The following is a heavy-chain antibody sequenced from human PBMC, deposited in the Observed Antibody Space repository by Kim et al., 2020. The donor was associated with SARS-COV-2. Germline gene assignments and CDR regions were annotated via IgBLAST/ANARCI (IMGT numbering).Heavy chain of an antibody. D-gene: IGHD3-22*01. CDR3: PSPYYSSGYYFGY. V-gene: IGHV3-48*03. Sequence: YAGSGKGRFPISRDNGKNSLYLQMNSLRAEDTAVYYCPSPYYSSGYYFGYWGQGTLVTVSS. J-gene: IGHJ4*02.